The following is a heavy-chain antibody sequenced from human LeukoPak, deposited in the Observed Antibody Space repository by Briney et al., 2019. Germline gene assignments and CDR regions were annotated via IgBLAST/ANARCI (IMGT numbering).Heavy chain of an antibody. V-gene: IGHV3-23*01. CDR2: ISTNGGST. CDR3: AKTLIDYGDYLLYYFDY. D-gene: IGHD4-17*01. J-gene: IGHJ4*02. CDR1: GFTFSSYA. Sequence: GGSLRLSCAASGFTFSSYAMSWVRQAPGEGLEWVSAISTNGGSTYYADSVKGRFTISRDNSKNTLYLQMNSLRAEDTAVYYCAKTLIDYGDYLLYYFDYWGQGTLVTVSS.